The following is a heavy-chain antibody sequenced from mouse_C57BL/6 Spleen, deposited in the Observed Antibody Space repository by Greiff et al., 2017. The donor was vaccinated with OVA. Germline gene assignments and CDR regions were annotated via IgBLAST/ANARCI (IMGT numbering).Heavy chain of an antibody. V-gene: IGHV5-6*01. D-gene: IGHD1-1*01. CDR3: ARQGYYYGSSYDAMDY. CDR1: GFTFSSYG. CDR2: ISSGGSYT. J-gene: IGHJ4*01. Sequence: EVQLVESGGDLVKPGGSLKLSCAASGFTFSSYGMSWVRQTPDKRLEWVATISSGGSYTYYPDSVKGRFTISRDNAKNTLYLQMSSLKSEDTAMYYCARQGYYYGSSYDAMDYWGQGTSVTVSS.